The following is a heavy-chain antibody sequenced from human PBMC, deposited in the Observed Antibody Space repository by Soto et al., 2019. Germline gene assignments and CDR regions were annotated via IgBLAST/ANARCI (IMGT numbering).Heavy chain of an antibody. Sequence: SETLSLTCAVYGGSFSGYYWSWIRQPPGKGLEWIGEINHSGSTNYNPSLKSRVTISVDTSKNQFSLKLSSVTAADTAVYYCARGFAIGWYTYFFDLWGQGPLVTVSS. V-gene: IGHV4-34*01. CDR3: ARGFAIGWYTYFFDL. CDR1: GGSFSGYY. J-gene: IGHJ4*02. D-gene: IGHD6-19*01. CDR2: INHSGST.